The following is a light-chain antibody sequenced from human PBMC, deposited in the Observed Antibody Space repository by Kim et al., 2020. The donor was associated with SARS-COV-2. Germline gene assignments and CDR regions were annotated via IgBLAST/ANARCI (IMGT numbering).Light chain of an antibody. J-gene: IGLJ3*02. CDR1: RSNIGSHY. Sequence: GQTLTIPCSGSRSNIGSHYEYCYQQLPGTAPKHLICCNNQPPSGVPDDCSGSNTATSSSLAVSARRSEDDADYYYATSDDSRSGGVFGGGTQLTVL. CDR2: CNN. CDR3: ATSDDSRSGGV. V-gene: IGLV1-47*02.